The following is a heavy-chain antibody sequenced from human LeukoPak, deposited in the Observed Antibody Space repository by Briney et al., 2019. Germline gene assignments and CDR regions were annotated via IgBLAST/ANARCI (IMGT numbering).Heavy chain of an antibody. V-gene: IGHV3-72*01. D-gene: IGHD2-15*01. CDR2: TRDKASSYTT. CDR1: GFTCSDHY. Sequence: GGSLRLSCAASGFTCSDHYMDWVRQAPGKGLEWVGRTRDKASSYTTEYAASVKGRFTISRDDSKNSLYLQMNSLKTEDTAVYYCAREIHVRHCSGGSCYSGRYFDYWGQGTLVTVSS. CDR3: AREIHVRHCSGGSCYSGRYFDY. J-gene: IGHJ4*02.